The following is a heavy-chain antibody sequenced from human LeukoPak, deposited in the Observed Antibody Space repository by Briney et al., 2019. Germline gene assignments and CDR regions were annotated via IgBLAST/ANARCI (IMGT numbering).Heavy chain of an antibody. V-gene: IGHV4-59*08. Sequence: SETLSLTCTVSGXSISSYYWSWIRQPPGKGLEWIVYISYSGSTNYNPSLKSRVTISIDTSKNQFSLKLRSVTAADTAIYYCARQGYDILTGYIDAFDIWGQGTMVTVSS. CDR3: ARQGYDILTGYIDAFDI. D-gene: IGHD3-9*01. J-gene: IGHJ3*02. CDR2: ISYSGST. CDR1: GXSISSYY.